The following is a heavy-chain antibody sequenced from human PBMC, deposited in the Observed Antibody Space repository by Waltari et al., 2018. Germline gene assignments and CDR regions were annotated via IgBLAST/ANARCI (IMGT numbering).Heavy chain of an antibody. CDR2: IKSQNDGATT. Sequence: EVQMVESGGGSVKPGDSLRLSCVASGFGFTAAWLTWVRQAPGKGLEGVCRIKSQNDGATTDFAASVRGRFSISRDDSQNMVFLQMNSLRVEDTALYYCTTLDAPWGGWGHGTLVTVSS. J-gene: IGHJ4*01. CDR3: TTLDAPWGG. CDR1: GFGFTAAW. V-gene: IGHV3-15*01. D-gene: IGHD7-27*01.